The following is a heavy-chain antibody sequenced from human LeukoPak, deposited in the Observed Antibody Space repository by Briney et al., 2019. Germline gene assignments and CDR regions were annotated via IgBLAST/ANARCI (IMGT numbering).Heavy chain of an antibody. D-gene: IGHD7-27*01. Sequence: GGPMRLSCAAAGFTYSNYAMSLVRQAPRKLLELVSAISGSGGSTYYAGSVKGRFTNSRDNSKNQLFLQMNSLRAEDTAVYYCAKGESNWDYYFDYWGQGTLVTVSS. CDR2: ISGSGGST. CDR3: AKGESNWDYYFDY. J-gene: IGHJ4*02. V-gene: IGHV3-23*01. CDR1: GFTYSNYA.